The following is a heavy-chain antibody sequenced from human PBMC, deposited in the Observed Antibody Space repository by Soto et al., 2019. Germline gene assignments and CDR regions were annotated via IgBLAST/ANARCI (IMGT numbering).Heavy chain of an antibody. Sequence: GASVKVSCKGFGYSFMKYGINWVRQAPGQGLEWVGWISPYSGYTHSAQKFHGRLTLTTDTAASTAYMELRILRSADTALYYCAREDSVLIPPAPPSRFDSWGQGTLVTVSS. D-gene: IGHD2-8*01. J-gene: IGHJ4*02. V-gene: IGHV1-18*01. CDR3: AREDSVLIPPAPPSRFDS. CDR2: ISPYSGYT. CDR1: GYSFMKYG.